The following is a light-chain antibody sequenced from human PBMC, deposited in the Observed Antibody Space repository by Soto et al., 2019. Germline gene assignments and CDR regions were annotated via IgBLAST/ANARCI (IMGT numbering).Light chain of an antibody. V-gene: IGKV1-13*02. CDR2: DSS. Sequence: AIQLTQSPSSLSASVGDRVTITCRASQAIRSALAWYQQKPGTAPKLLIYDSSSLESGVPSMFSGSGSGTDFTLAISSLQPEDFATYYCQQFNSYPVTFGPGTKVDIK. J-gene: IGKJ3*01. CDR3: QQFNSYPVT. CDR1: QAIRSA.